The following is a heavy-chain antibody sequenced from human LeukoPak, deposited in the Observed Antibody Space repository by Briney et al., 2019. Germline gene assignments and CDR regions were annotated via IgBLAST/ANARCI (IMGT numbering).Heavy chain of an antibody. CDR3: ARESIVVVPTTMDDASDI. V-gene: IGHV3-7*01. J-gene: IGHJ3*02. D-gene: IGHD2-2*01. CDR1: GFTFSHYY. Sequence: GGSLRLSCAASGFTFSHYYMSWVRQAPGKGLEWVANIKQDGSEQFYLYSVKGRFTISRDNAKNALYLQMHSLRVEDTAVYYCARESIVVVPTTMDDASDIWGQGTMVTVSS. CDR2: IKQDGSEQ.